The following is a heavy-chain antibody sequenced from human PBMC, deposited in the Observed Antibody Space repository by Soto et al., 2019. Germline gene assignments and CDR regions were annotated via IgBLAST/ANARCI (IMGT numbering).Heavy chain of an antibody. CDR3: ARGESISVAWFDH. D-gene: IGHD6-19*01. J-gene: IGHJ5*02. V-gene: IGHV6-1*01. Sequence: PSQTLSLTCAISGDSVSSNSAAWNWIRQPPSRGLEWLGRTYYRSKWYNDYAVSVKSRITINPDTSKNQLSLQLNSVTPEDTAVYYCARGESISVAWFDHWGQGTLVTVSS. CDR1: GDSVSSNSAA. CDR2: TYYRSKWYN.